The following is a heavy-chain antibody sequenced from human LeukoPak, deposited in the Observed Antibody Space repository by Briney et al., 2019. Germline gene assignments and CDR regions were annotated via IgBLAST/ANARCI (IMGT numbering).Heavy chain of an antibody. D-gene: IGHD3-22*01. CDR2: IRRDGGAA. V-gene: IGHV3-7*01. CDR1: GFTFRDYW. CDR3: ARDHESGYYIH. J-gene: IGHJ4*02. Sequence: QAGGSLRLSCIASGFTFRDYWMTWVRRAPGRGLEWVANIRRDGGAAYYVNSVKGRFTISRDNAENSLFLQIDSLRVEDTAVYYCARDHESGYYIHWGQGTLVTVSS.